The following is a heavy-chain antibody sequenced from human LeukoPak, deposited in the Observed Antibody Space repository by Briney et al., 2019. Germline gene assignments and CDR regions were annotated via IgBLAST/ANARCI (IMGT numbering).Heavy chain of an antibody. V-gene: IGHV4-59*13. CDR3: ARDARGYSYIDY. CDR1: GGSISSYY. CDR2: IYYSGST. Sequence: SETLSLTCTVSGGSISSYYWSWIRQPPGNGQEWIAYIYYSGSTNYNPSLKSRVTISVDTSKNQFSLKLSSVTAADTAVYYCARDARGYSYIDYWGQGTLVTVSS. J-gene: IGHJ4*02. D-gene: IGHD5-18*01.